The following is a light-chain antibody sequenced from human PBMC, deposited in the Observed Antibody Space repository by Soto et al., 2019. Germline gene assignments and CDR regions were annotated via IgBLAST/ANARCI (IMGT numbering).Light chain of an antibody. V-gene: IGLV1-51*01. Sequence: QAVVTQPPSVSAAPGQMVTIACSGSTSNIENNHVSWYQQVPRTAPKLLIYDSNQRPSGVPDRFSASRSGTSATLGITGLQAVDEADYYCATWDVSGLVFGGGTKLTVL. CDR1: TSNIENNH. CDR2: DSN. J-gene: IGLJ3*02. CDR3: ATWDVSGLV.